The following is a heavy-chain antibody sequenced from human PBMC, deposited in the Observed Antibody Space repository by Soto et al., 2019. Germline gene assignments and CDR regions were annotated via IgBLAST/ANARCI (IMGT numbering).Heavy chain of an antibody. D-gene: IGHD2-8*01. CDR3: AITIRAFCTSDI. CDR2: VHHSGRSGST. J-gene: IGHJ3*02. CDR1: SGSITSDDW. V-gene: IGHV4-4*02. Sequence: QVQLQESGPGLVEPSETLSLTCAVSSGSITSDDWWTWVRQSPGKGLEWIGEVHHSGRSGSTNYNPSLKSRASMSVDKSKNQCSLRLSSVAAADTAVYYCAITIRAFCTSDIWGQGTTVTVSS.